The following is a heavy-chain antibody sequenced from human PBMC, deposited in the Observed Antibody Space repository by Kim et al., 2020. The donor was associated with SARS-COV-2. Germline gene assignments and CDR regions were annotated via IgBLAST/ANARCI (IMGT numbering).Heavy chain of an antibody. J-gene: IGHJ3*02. CDR3: AREAVADAFDI. D-gene: IGHD6-19*01. Sequence: ANYAQNFRGRVTITADKSTSTAYMELSSLRSEDTAVYYCAREAVADAFDIWGQGTMVTVSS. CDR2: A. V-gene: IGHV1-69*04.